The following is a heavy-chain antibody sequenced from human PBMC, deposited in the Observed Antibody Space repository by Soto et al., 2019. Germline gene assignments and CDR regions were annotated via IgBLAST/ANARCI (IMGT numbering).Heavy chain of an antibody. J-gene: IGHJ4*02. Sequence: GGSLRLSCAASGFTFSSYGMHWVRQAPGKGLEWVAVISYDGSNKYYADSVKGRFTISRDNSKNTLYLQMNSLRAEDTAVYYCAKGAGALFLEWSYFDYWGQGTLVTVSS. V-gene: IGHV3-30*18. CDR1: GFTFSSYG. D-gene: IGHD3-3*01. CDR3: AKGAGALFLEWSYFDY. CDR2: ISYDGSNK.